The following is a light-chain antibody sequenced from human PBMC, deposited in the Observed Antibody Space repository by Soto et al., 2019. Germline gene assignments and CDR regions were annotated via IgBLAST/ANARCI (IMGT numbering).Light chain of an antibody. J-gene: IGLJ1*01. CDR2: DDD. CDR3: GSWDSSLSAYV. V-gene: IGLV1-51*01. CDR1: SSNIGGNS. Sequence: QSVLTQPPSVSAAPGQRVTISCSGSSSNIGGNSVSWYQQLPGTAPKLLIYDDDKRPSGIPDRFSGSKSGTSATLGITGFQTGDEADYYCGSWDSSLSAYVLRTGTKVTVL.